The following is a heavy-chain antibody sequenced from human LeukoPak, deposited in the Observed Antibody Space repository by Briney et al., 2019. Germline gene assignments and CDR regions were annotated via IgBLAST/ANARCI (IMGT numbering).Heavy chain of an antibody. D-gene: IGHD2-2*01. CDR1: GGSFSGYY. CDR3: ARGEKRYCSSTSCHRSKYYFDY. J-gene: IGHJ4*02. Sequence: SETLSLTCAVYGGSFSGYYWSWIRQPPGKGLEWIGETNHSGSTNYNPSLKSRVTISVDTSKNQFSLKLSSVTAADTAVYYCARGEKRYCSSTSCHRSKYYFDYWGQGTLVTVSS. CDR2: TNHSGST. V-gene: IGHV4-34*01.